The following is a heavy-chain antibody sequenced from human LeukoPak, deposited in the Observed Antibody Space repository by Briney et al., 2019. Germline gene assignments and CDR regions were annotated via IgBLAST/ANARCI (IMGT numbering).Heavy chain of an antibody. CDR3: ARSFYCSGGSCYSYYYYYYMDV. J-gene: IGHJ6*03. CDR2: IYYSGST. D-gene: IGHD2-15*01. CDR1: GGSISSYY. Sequence: SETLPLTCTVSGGSISSYYWSWIRQPPGKGLEWIGYIYYSGSTNYNPSPKSRVTISVDTSKNQFSLKLSSVTAADTAVYYCARSFYCSGGSCYSYYYYYYMDVWGKGTTVTVSS. V-gene: IGHV4-59*01.